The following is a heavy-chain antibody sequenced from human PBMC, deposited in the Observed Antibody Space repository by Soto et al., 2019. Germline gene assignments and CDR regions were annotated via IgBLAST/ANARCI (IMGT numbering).Heavy chain of an antibody. CDR1: GYTFTSYA. J-gene: IGHJ4*02. CDR2: INAGNGNT. CDR3: ARGNTAAADY. Sequence: GASVKVSCKASGYTFTSYAMHWVRQAPGQRPEWMGWINAGNGNTKYSQKFQDRVTFTRDTSASTIYMEMSSQRSEDTAVYYCARGNTAAADYWGQGTLVTVSS. V-gene: IGHV1-3*01. D-gene: IGHD6-25*01.